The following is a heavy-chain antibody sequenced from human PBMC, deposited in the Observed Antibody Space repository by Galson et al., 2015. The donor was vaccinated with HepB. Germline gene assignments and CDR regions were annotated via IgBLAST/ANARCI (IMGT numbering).Heavy chain of an antibody. Sequence: SLRLSCAASGFTFSDYHMSWIRQAPGKGLEWVSYISSSSSYTNYADSVKGRFTISRDNAKNSLYLQMNSLRAEDTAVYYCARDSYGSGSYYNLLEYYYYYGMDVWGQGTTVTVSS. CDR2: ISSSSSYT. CDR1: GFTFSDYH. J-gene: IGHJ6*02. V-gene: IGHV3-11*05. D-gene: IGHD3-10*01. CDR3: ARDSYGSGSYYNLLEYYYYYGMDV.